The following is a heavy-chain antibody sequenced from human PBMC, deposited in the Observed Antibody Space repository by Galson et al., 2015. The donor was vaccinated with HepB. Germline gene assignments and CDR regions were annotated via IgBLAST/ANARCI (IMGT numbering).Heavy chain of an antibody. J-gene: IGHJ4*02. CDR2: ISASGDST. V-gene: IGHV3-23*01. CDR1: EFTFSTYA. Sequence: SLRLSCAASEFTFSTYAVSWVRQAPGKGLEWVSAISASGDSTYYADSVKGRFTISRDNSKNTLYLQMNSLRAEDTAIYYCAKSPPGVAWGSLTFDYWGQGTLVAVSS. CDR3: AKSPPGVAWGSLTFDY. D-gene: IGHD3-16*01.